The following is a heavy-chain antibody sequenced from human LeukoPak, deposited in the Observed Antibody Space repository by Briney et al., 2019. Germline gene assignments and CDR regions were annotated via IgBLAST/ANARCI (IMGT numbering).Heavy chain of an antibody. Sequence: GGSLRPSCAASGFTFSSYDMHWVRQAPGKGLEWVAFIRYDGSNKYYADSVKGRFTISRDNSRNTLYLQMNSLRAEDTAVYYCARDGGNNYGIWGQGTLVTVSS. J-gene: IGHJ4*02. CDR2: IRYDGSNK. V-gene: IGHV3-30*02. CDR3: ARDGGNNYGI. CDR1: GFTFSSYD. D-gene: IGHD5-18*01.